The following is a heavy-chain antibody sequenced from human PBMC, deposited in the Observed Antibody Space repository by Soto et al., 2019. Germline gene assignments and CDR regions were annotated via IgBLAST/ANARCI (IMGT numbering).Heavy chain of an antibody. Sequence: GGSLRLSCAASGFSFTTYGMSWVRQAPGKGLEWVSSISGIDDSTHYADSVKGRFTVSRDNSKNTLYLQMNSLRAEDTAVYSCAKHPRSAPLRDAFDLWGQGTMVTVS. CDR3: AKHPRSAPLRDAFDL. J-gene: IGHJ3*01. D-gene: IGHD2-15*01. CDR2: ISGIDDST. CDR1: GFSFTTYG. V-gene: IGHV3-23*01.